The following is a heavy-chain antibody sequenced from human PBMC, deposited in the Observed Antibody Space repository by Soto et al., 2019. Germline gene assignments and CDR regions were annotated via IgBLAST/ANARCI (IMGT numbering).Heavy chain of an antibody. V-gene: IGHV3-30*18. CDR1: GFTFSSYG. CDR2: ISYDGSSK. Sequence: QAGGSLRLSCAASGFTFSSYGMHWVRQAPGKGLEWVAVISYDGSSKYYADSVKGRFTISRDNSKNTLYLQMNSLRAEDTAVYYCAKSHYDFWSGYYYYGMDVWGQGTTVTVYS. J-gene: IGHJ6*02. D-gene: IGHD3-3*01. CDR3: AKSHYDFWSGYYYYGMDV.